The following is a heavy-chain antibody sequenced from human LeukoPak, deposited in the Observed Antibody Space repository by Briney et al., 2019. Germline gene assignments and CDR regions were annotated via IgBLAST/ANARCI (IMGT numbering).Heavy chain of an antibody. D-gene: IGHD3-22*01. CDR2: IIPIFGTA. CDR1: GGTFCSYA. CDR3: ARGAYDSSGYTDY. V-gene: IGHV1-69*05. Sequence: ASVKVSCKASGGTFCSYAISWVRQAPGQGLEWMGGIIPIFGTANYAQKFQGRVTITTDESTSTAYMELSSLRSEDTAVYYCARGAYDSSGYTDYWGQGTLVTVSS. J-gene: IGHJ4*02.